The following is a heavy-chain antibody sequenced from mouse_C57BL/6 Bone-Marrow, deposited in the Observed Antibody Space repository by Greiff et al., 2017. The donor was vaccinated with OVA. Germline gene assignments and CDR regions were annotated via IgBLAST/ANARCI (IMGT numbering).Heavy chain of an antibody. Sequence: VQLQQSGPELVKPGASVKISCKASGYAFSSSWMNWVKQRPGKGLEWIGRIYPGDGDTNYNGKFKGKATLTADKSSSTAYMQLSSLTSEDSAVYFCARRVPLTTVVARGWYFDVWGTGTTVTVSS. CDR3: ARRVPLTTVVARGWYFDV. D-gene: IGHD1-1*01. CDR2: IYPGDGDT. CDR1: GYAFSSSW. J-gene: IGHJ1*03. V-gene: IGHV1-82*01.